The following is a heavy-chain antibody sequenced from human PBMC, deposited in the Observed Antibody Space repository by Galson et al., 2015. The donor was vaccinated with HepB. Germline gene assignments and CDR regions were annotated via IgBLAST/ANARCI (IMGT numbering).Heavy chain of an antibody. D-gene: IGHD3-16*01. CDR3: AKDRSPPPKLTFRREHNWFDP. V-gene: IGHV3-23*01. Sequence: SLRLSCAASGFTFSSYAMSWVRQAPGKGLEWVSAISGSGGSTYYADSVKGRFTISRDNSKNTLYLQMNSLRAEDTAVYYCAKDRSPPPKLTFRREHNWFDPWGQGTLVTVSS. CDR2: ISGSGGST. CDR1: GFTFSSYA. J-gene: IGHJ5*02.